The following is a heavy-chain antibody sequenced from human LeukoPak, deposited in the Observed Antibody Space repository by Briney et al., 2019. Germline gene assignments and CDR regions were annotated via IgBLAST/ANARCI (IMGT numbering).Heavy chain of an antibody. D-gene: IGHD3-16*01. Sequence: ASVKVSCKVSGYTLTELSMHWVRQAPGKGLEWMGGFDPEDGETIYAQKFQGRVTMTADTSTDTAYMELSSLRSEDTAVYYCATDRGGAFDIWGQGTMVTVSS. V-gene: IGHV1-24*01. CDR2: FDPEDGET. CDR3: ATDRGGAFDI. CDR1: GYTLTELS. J-gene: IGHJ3*02.